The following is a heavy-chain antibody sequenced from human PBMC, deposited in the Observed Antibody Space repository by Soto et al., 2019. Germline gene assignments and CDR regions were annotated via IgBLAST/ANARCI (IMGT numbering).Heavy chain of an antibody. CDR1: GFTFSNYA. CDR3: AKRGARGSSWPFDF. Sequence: EVQLLESGGDLVQPGASLRLSCAASGFTFSNYAMSWVRQAPGKGLEWVSAISGTGDTTYYADSVRGRFTISRDNSKNTLSLQMNSLRAEDTAVYYCAKRGARGSSWPFDFWGQGTLVTVSS. D-gene: IGHD6-13*01. CDR2: ISGTGDTT. J-gene: IGHJ4*02. V-gene: IGHV3-23*01.